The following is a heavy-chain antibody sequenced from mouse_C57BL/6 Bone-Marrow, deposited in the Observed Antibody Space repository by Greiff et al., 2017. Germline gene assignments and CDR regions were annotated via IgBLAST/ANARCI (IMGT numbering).Heavy chain of an antibody. Sequence: QVQLQQPGAELVMPGASVKLSCKASGYTFTSYWMHWVKQRPGQGLEWIGEIDPSDSYTNYNQKFKGKSTLTVDKSSSTAYMQLSSLTSEDSAVYYCARREGYDDLAYWGKGTLVTVSA. V-gene: IGHV1-69*01. D-gene: IGHD2-2*01. CDR1: GYTFTSYW. J-gene: IGHJ3*01. CDR2: IDPSDSYT. CDR3: ARREGYDDLAY.